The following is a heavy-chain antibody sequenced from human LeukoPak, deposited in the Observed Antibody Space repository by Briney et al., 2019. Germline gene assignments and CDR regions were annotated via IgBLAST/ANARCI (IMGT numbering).Heavy chain of an antibody. Sequence: GGTLRLSCAASGFTFSSYGMSWVRQAPGKGLEWVSAISGSGGSTYYADSVKGRFTISRDNSKNTLYLQMNSLRAEDTAVYYCAIDSSGYYYYFDYWGQGTLVTVSS. J-gene: IGHJ4*02. CDR2: ISGSGGST. CDR3: AIDSSGYYYYFDY. CDR1: GFTFSSYG. V-gene: IGHV3-23*01. D-gene: IGHD3-22*01.